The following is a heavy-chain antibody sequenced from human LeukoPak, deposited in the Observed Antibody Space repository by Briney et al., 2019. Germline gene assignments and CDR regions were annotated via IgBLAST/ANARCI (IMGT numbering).Heavy chain of an antibody. CDR3: ARVAWRWYYDSSRHSPFDY. V-gene: IGHV1-2*06. Sequence: ASVKVSCKASGYTFTGYYMHWVRQAPGQGLEWMGRVNPNSGGTNYAQKFQGRVTMTRDTSISTAYMELSRLRSDDTAVYHCARVAWRWYYDSSRHSPFDYWGQGTLVTVSS. CDR1: GYTFTGYY. J-gene: IGHJ4*02. CDR2: VNPNSGGT. D-gene: IGHD3-22*01.